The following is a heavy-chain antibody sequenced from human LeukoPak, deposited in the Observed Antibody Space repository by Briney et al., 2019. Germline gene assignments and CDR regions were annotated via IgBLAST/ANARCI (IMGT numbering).Heavy chain of an antibody. D-gene: IGHD5-24*01. V-gene: IGHV4-38-2*02. CDR1: GFSISSGYY. J-gene: IGHJ6*03. Sequence: ASETLSLTCTVSGFSISSGYYWGWIRQPPGKGLEWIGSIYHSGTPYSNPSLKSRVSMSVDRSKNQVSLKLTSVTAADTAMYYCASHFRDVGYNPFYYYIDMCAKGPRSPSP. CDR3: ASHFRDVGYNPFYYYIDM. CDR2: IYHSGTP.